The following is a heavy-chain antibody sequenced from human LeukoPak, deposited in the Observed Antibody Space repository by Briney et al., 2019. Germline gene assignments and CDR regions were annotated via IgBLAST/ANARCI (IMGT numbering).Heavy chain of an antibody. Sequence: RAGGSLRLSCAASGFTVSSNYMSWVRQAPGKGLERVSTIYSGGSTYYADSVKGRFTISRDTSKNTLYLQMNSLRGEDTAVYYCARNGYTSGWYRNWGQGTLVTVSS. J-gene: IGHJ4*02. D-gene: IGHD6-19*01. CDR1: GFTVSSNY. CDR3: ARNGYTSGWYRN. CDR2: IYSGGST. V-gene: IGHV3-53*01.